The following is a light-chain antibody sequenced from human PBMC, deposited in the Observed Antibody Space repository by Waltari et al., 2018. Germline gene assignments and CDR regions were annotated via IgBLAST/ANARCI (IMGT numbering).Light chain of an antibody. CDR2: GAS. V-gene: IGKV3-20*01. CDR1: QSVSSSY. CDR3: QQYGSSRT. J-gene: IGKJ1*01. Sequence: EIVLTQSPRTLSLSPGERATLSCRASQSVSSSYLAWYQQKPGQAPRLLIYGASSRATGIPDRFSGSGSGTDFTLTISRLEPEDFAVYYCQQYGSSRTFGQGTKVEIK.